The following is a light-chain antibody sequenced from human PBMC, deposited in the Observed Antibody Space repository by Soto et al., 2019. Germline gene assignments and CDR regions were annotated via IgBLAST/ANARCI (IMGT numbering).Light chain of an antibody. CDR3: GSYSSSSTLCV. J-gene: IGLJ1*01. V-gene: IGLV2-14*03. Sequence: QSALTQPASVSGSPGQSITISCTGTSSEVGGSNYVSWYQQHPGKAPKLMIYDVSNRPSGVSNRFSGSKSGNTASLAISGLQAEDESDYYCGSYSSSSTLCVFGTGTKLTVL. CDR2: DVS. CDR1: SSEVGGSNY.